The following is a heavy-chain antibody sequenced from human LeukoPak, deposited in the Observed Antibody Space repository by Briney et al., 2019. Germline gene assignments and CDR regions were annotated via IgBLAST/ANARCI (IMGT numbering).Heavy chain of an antibody. CDR1: GFTFCSYT. V-gene: IGHV3-21*01. J-gene: IGHJ3*02. CDR2: ISSSSSYI. D-gene: IGHD4-17*01. Sequence: PGGSLRLSCAASGFTFCSYTMNWVRQAPGKGLEWVSSISSSSSYIYYADSVKGRFTISRDNAKNSLYLQMNSLRAEDTAVYYCARLMTTVSDDAFDIWGQGTMVTVSS. CDR3: ARLMTTVSDDAFDI.